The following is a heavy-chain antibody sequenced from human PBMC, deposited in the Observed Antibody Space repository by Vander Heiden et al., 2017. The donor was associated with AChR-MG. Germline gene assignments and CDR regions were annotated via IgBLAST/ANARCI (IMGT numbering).Heavy chain of an antibody. D-gene: IGHD2-15*01. Sequence: EVQLLESGGGLLQPGGSVRLPCAASGFILSNYAMSWVRQAPGKGLEWVSVISGSGDTTYYADSVKGRFTISRDNSKNTVYLQMNSLRVEDTAVYYCAKARSEVIIAATNYWGQGTLVTVSS. CDR3: AKARSEVIIAATNY. CDR1: GFILSNYA. CDR2: ISGSGDTT. V-gene: IGHV3-23*01. J-gene: IGHJ4*02.